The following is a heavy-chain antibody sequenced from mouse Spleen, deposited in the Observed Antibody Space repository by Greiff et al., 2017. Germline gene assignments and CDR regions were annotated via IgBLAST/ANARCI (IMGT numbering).Heavy chain of an antibody. V-gene: IGHV5-9-3*01. CDR2: ISSGGGNT. D-gene: IGHD1-1*01. Sequence: EVQRVESGGGLVKLGGSLKLSCAASGFTFSSYAMSWVRQTPEKRLEWVATISSGGGNTYYPDSVKGRFTISRDNAKNTLYLQMSSLKSEDTAMYYCARHRYYGSSLDYWGQGTTLTVSS. CDR1: GFTFSSYA. CDR3: ARHRYYGSSLDY. J-gene: IGHJ2*01.